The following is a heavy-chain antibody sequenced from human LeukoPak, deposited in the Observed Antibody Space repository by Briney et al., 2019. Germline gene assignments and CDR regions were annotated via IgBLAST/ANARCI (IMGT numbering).Heavy chain of an antibody. J-gene: IGHJ4*02. Sequence: GRSLRLSCAASGFTFSSYGMHWVRQAPGKGLEWVAVIWYDGSNKYYADSVKGRFTISRDNSKNTLYLQMNSLRAEDTAVYYCAKHRGYGNCFDYWGQGTLVTVSS. CDR1: GFTFSSYG. CDR3: AKHRGYGNCFDY. V-gene: IGHV3-33*06. D-gene: IGHD5-12*01. CDR2: IWYDGSNK.